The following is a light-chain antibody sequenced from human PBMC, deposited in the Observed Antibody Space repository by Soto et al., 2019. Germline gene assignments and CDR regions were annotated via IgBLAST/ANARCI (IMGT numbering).Light chain of an antibody. CDR1: QSISSW. CDR2: DAS. V-gene: IGKV1-5*01. CDR3: QQYNSYST. J-gene: IGKJ1*01. Sequence: DIQMTQSPSSLSASVRDRVTITCRASQSISSWLAWYQQKPGKAPKLLIYDASSLESGVPSRFSGSGSGTEFTLTIGSLQPEEFATYYCQQYNSYSTFGQGTKVDIK.